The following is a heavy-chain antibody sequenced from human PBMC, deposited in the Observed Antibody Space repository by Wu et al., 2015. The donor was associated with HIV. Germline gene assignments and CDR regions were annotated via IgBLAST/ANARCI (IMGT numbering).Heavy chain of an antibody. D-gene: IGHD1-14*01. Sequence: QVVQSGSEVKKPGASVKVSCKASGYTFTVYYIHWVRQAPGQGLEWMGWINPHSGGTNYVQKFQGRVTMTRDKSITTAYMELSGLRPDDTAVYYCVRGITNPDAFDIWGRGTMVTVSS. CDR2: INPHSGGT. CDR3: VRGITNPDAFDI. V-gene: IGHV1-2*02. CDR1: GYTFTVYY. J-gene: IGHJ3*02.